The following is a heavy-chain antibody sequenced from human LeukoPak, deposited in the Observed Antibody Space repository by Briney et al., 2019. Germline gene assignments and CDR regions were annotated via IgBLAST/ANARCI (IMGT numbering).Heavy chain of an antibody. CDR1: GGSISSSSYY. D-gene: IGHD2-2*01. CDR2: IYYSGST. V-gene: IGHV4-39*07. CDR3: ARVGYCSSTSCSPLNWFDP. Sequence: PSETLSLTCTVSGGSISSSSYYWGWIRQPPGKGLEWIGSIYYSGSTYYNPSLKSRVTISVDTSKNQFSLKLSSVTAADTAVYYCARVGYCSSTSCSPLNWFDPWGQGTLVTVSS. J-gene: IGHJ5*02.